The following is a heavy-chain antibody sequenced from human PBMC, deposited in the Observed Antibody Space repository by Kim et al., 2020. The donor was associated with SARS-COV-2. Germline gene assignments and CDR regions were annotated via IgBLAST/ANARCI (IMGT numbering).Heavy chain of an antibody. CDR1: GGTFSSYA. Sequence: SVKVSCKASGGTFSSYAISWVRQAPGQGLEWMGGIIPIFGTANYAQKFQGRVTITADESTSTAYMELSSLRSEDTAVYYCARDKAVVVPAASYYYYGMDVWGQGTTVTVSS. V-gene: IGHV1-69*13. CDR2: IIPIFGTA. CDR3: ARDKAVVVPAASYYYYGMDV. J-gene: IGHJ6*02. D-gene: IGHD2-2*01.